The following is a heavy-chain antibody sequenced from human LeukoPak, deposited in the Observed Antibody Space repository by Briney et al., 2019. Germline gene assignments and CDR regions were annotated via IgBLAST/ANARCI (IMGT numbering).Heavy chain of an antibody. CDR3: ARGHGYSGYGGGDYFDY. V-gene: IGHV4-59*11. CDR1: GGSITSHS. J-gene: IGHJ4*02. D-gene: IGHD5-12*01. Sequence: SETLSLTCTVSGGSITSHSWSWIRQPPGKGLEWIGYIFYSGHTNYNPSLRSRVTISVDTSKNQFSLKLSSVTAADTAVYYCARGHGYSGYGGGDYFDYWGQGTLVTVSS. CDR2: IFYSGHT.